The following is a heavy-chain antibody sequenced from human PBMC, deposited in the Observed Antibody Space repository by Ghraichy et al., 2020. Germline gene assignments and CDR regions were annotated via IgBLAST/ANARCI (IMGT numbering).Heavy chain of an antibody. D-gene: IGHD3-3*01. Sequence: SVKVSCKASGGTFSSYAISWVRQAPGQGLEWMGGIIPIFGTANYAQKFQGRVTITADKSTSTAYMELSSLRSEDTAVYYCARHMGDFGVVTNYYYYYGMDVWGQGTTVTVSS. CDR3: ARHMGDFGVVTNYYYYYGMDV. J-gene: IGHJ6*02. CDR1: GGTFSSYA. V-gene: IGHV1-69*06. CDR2: IIPIFGTA.